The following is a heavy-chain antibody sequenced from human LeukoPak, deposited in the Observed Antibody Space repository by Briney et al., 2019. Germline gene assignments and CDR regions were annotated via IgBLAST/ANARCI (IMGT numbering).Heavy chain of an antibody. CDR2: IYSGGST. D-gene: IGHD1-7*01. CDR1: GFTVSSNY. V-gene: IGHV3-53*01. Sequence: GGSLRLSCAASGFTVSSNYMSWVRQAPGKGLEWVSVIYSGGSTYYADSVKGRFTISRDNSKNTLYLQMNSLRAEDTAVYYCARVIRTGTTGVDYWGQGTLVTVSS. J-gene: IGHJ4*02. CDR3: ARVIRTGTTGVDY.